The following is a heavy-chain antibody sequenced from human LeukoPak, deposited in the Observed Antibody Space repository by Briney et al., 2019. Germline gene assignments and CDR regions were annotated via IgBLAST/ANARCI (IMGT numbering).Heavy chain of an antibody. CDR2: INSDGSST. CDR1: GFTFSSYE. CDR3: ARDRTSTYGDQFDY. V-gene: IGHV3-74*01. J-gene: IGHJ4*02. D-gene: IGHD4-17*01. Sequence: GGSLRLSCAASGFTFSSYEMNWVRQAPGKGLVWVSLINSDGSSTNYADSVKGRFTISRDNAKNTLYLQMNSLRAEDTAVYYCARDRTSTYGDQFDYWGQGTLVAVSS.